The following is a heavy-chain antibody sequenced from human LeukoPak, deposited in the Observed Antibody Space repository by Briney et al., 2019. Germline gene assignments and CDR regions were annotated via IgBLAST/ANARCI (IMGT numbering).Heavy chain of an antibody. J-gene: IGHJ4*02. CDR3: ARDRSYFIFDY. Sequence: PSETLSLTCAVSDFSISSGYHWGWVRQPPGKGLEWIGAVHHSGSTYYNPSLKSRVTMSTDTSKSQFSLKLSSVTAVDTAVYYCARDRSYFIFDYWGQGTLVTVSS. CDR2: VHHSGST. D-gene: IGHD3-10*01. V-gene: IGHV4-38-2*02. CDR1: DFSISSGYH.